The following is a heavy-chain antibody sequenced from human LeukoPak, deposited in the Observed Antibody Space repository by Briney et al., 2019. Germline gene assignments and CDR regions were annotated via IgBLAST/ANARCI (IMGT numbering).Heavy chain of an antibody. D-gene: IGHD6-13*01. CDR3: ARYSSSLYDGPPEMYYFDY. J-gene: IGHJ4*02. CDR1: GGSLSRYY. V-gene: IGHV4-59*01. CDR2: IYYSGST. Sequence: SETLSLTCTVSGGSLSRYYWSWIRQPPGKGLEWIGYIYYSGSTNYNPSLNTRVTISVETSKNPFSLKLSAVTAADTAVYYCARYSSSLYDGPPEMYYFDYWGQGTLVTVSS.